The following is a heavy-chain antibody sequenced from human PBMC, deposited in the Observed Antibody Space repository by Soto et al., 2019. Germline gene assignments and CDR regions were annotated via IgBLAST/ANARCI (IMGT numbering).Heavy chain of an antibody. CDR1: GLTFSMFS. Sequence: WWSLRLSCAAPGLTFSMFSMHWFRQAPGKGLEYVSGISSNGDSTYYADSVKGRFTISRDNSKNKLYLQMSSLRAVDTAVYYCVHPRSTVQIPPTWGQGTLVTVSS. CDR2: ISSNGDST. V-gene: IGHV3-64D*06. J-gene: IGHJ5*02. D-gene: IGHD4-17*01. CDR3: VHPRSTVQIPPT.